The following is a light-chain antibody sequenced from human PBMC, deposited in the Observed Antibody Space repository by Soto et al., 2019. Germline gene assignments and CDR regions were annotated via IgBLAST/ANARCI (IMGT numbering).Light chain of an antibody. CDR1: QTVSSS. CDR3: QQHINWPFT. CDR2: EVS. Sequence: EIVLTQSPATLSLSPGERATLSCRASQTVSSSLAWYQQKPGQAPRLLIYEVSTMDTGIPARFSGSGSGADFTLTISSLEPGDFALYYCQQHINWPFTFGGGTKV. J-gene: IGKJ4*01. V-gene: IGKV3-11*01.